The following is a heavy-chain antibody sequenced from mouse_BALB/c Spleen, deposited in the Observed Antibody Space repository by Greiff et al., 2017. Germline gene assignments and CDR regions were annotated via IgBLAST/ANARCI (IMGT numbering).Heavy chain of an antibody. CDR3: ARHTTEGVDY. V-gene: IGHV1S56*01. Sequence: VKLMESGPELVKPGASVRISCKASGYTFTSYYIHWVKQRPGQGLEWIGWIYPGNVNTKYNEKFKGKATLTADKSSSTAYMQLSSLTSEDSAVYFCARHTTEGVDYWGQGTTLTVSS. CDR1: GYTFTSYY. CDR2: IYPGNVNT. J-gene: IGHJ2*01. D-gene: IGHD1-1*01.